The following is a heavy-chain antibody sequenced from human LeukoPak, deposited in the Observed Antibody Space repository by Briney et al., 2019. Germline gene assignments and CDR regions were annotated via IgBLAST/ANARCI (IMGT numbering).Heavy chain of an antibody. J-gene: IGHJ4*02. CDR2: ISSSSSYI. Sequence: GGSLRLSCAASGFTFSSYSMNWVRQAPGKGLEWVSSISSSSSYIYYADSVKGRFTISRDNAKNSLYLQMNSLRAEDTAVYYCARADCSGGSCPPAYWGQGILVTVSS. V-gene: IGHV3-21*01. CDR3: ARADCSGGSCPPAY. D-gene: IGHD2-15*01. CDR1: GFTFSSYS.